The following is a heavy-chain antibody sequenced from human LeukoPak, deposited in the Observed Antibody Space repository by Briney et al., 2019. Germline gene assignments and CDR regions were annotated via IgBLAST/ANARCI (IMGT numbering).Heavy chain of an antibody. D-gene: IGHD5-18*01. Sequence: ASVKVSCKASGDTFTSYDINWVRQATGQGLEWMGWMNPNSGNTGYAQKFQGRVTITRDTSISTAYMELSSLRSEDTAVYYCARGLRGYSYGYDAFDIWGQGTMVTVSS. CDR3: ARGLRGYSYGYDAFDI. CDR2: MNPNSGNT. V-gene: IGHV1-8*03. J-gene: IGHJ3*02. CDR1: GDTFTSYD.